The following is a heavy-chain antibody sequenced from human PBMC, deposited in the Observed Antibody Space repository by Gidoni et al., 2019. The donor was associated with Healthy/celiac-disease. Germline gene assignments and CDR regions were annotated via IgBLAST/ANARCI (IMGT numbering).Heavy chain of an antibody. CDR2: ISYDGSNK. Sequence: QVQLVESGGGVVQPGRSLRLSCAASGFTFSSYAMHWVRQAPGKGLEWVAVISYDGSNKYYADSVKGRFTISRDNSKNTLYLQMNSLRAEDTAVYYCAREYYYDSSGYPLGAFDIWGQGTMVTVSS. CDR1: GFTFSSYA. D-gene: IGHD3-22*01. J-gene: IGHJ3*02. V-gene: IGHV3-30*01. CDR3: AREYYYDSSGYPLGAFDI.